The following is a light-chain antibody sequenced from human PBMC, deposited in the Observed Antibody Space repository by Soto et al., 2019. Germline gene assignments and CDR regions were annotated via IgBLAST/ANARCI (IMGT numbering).Light chain of an antibody. V-gene: IGKV3-15*01. J-gene: IGKJ5*01. CDR2: GAS. Sequence: EIVMTQSPATLSVSPVERVTLSCRASQGVSSNLAWYQQKPGQAPRLLLYGASTRATGIPARFSGSGSGTEFTLTISSLQSEDFAIYYCQQYNNWITFGQGTRLEI. CDR3: QQYNNWIT. CDR1: QGVSSN.